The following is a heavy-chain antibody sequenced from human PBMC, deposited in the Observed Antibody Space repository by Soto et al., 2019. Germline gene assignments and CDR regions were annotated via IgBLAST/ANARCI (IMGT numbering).Heavy chain of an antibody. J-gene: IGHJ3*02. Sequence: QVQLQQWGAGLLKPSETLSLTCAVYGGSFSGYYWSWIRQPPGKGLEWIGEINHSGSTNYNPSLTSRXXIXVXXSKNQFSLKLSSVTAADTAVYYCARASSGKDAFDIWGQGTMVTVSS. CDR1: GGSFSGYY. V-gene: IGHV4-34*01. CDR3: ARASSGKDAFDI. D-gene: IGHD6-19*01. CDR2: INHSGST.